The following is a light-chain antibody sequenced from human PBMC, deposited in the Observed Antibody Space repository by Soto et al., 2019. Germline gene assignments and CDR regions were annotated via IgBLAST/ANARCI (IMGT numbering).Light chain of an antibody. CDR1: QGISSY. J-gene: IGKJ5*01. CDR2: AAS. CDR3: QQLNSYPIT. Sequence: DVHPPPPPSFLSASVGDSVTITCXASQGISSYLAWYQQKPGKAPKLLIYAASTLQSGVPSRFSGSGSGTEFTLTISSLQPEDFATYYCQQLNSYPITFGQGTVLAI. V-gene: IGKV1-9*01.